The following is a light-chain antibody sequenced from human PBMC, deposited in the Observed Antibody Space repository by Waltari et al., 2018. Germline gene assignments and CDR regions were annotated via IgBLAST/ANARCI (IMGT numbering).Light chain of an antibody. V-gene: IGKV1-5*03. Sequence: DIQMTPSPSTLSASVGDRVTITCRASQGRGSWLAWFQQKPGKAPDLLIYKASNLESGFPSRFSGSGYGREFTLTITSLQAENSATYYCQQYNSYPWTFGQGTKLEIK. CDR3: QQYNSYPWT. CDR2: KAS. J-gene: IGKJ2*02. CDR1: QGRGSW.